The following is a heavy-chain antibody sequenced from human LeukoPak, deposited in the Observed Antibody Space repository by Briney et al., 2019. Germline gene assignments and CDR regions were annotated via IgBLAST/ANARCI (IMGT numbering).Heavy chain of an antibody. Sequence: SETLSLTCTVSGGSMSSYYWSWIRQSPGKGLEWIGYIYYSGSTKYNPSLKSRVTISIDTSKNQFSLKLSSVTAADTAVYYRARLTIFGVVPNWFDPWGQGTLVTVSS. V-gene: IGHV4-59*01. D-gene: IGHD3-3*01. J-gene: IGHJ5*02. CDR1: GGSMSSYY. CDR2: IYYSGST. CDR3: ARLTIFGVVPNWFDP.